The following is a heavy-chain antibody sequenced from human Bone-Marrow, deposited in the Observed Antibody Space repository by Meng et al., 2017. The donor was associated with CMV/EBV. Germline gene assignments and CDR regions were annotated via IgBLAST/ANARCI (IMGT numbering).Heavy chain of an antibody. D-gene: IGHD4-11*01. CDR2: ISSSSTI. Sequence: GESLKISCAASGFTFSDYYMNWVRQAPGKGLEWVSSISSSSTIYYADSVKGRFTISRDNAKNSLYLQMNSLRAEDTAVYYCARATAASYSNYLAYYCYGMDVWGQGTTVTVSS. CDR3: ARATAASYSNYLAYYCYGMDV. V-gene: IGHV3-69-1*01. CDR1: GFTFSDYY. J-gene: IGHJ6*02.